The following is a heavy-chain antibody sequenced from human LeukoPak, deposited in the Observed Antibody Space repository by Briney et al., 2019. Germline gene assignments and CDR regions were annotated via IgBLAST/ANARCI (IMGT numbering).Heavy chain of an antibody. CDR3: ARVGFWELPDY. V-gene: IGHV1-3*01. CDR1: GYTFTSYA. CDR2: INAGNGNT. Sequence: GASVKVSCKASGYTFTSYAMHWARQAPGQRLEWMGWINAGNGNTKYSQKFQGRVTITRDTSASTAYMELSSLRSEDTAVYYCARVGFWELPDYWGQGTLVTVSS. D-gene: IGHD1-26*01. J-gene: IGHJ4*02.